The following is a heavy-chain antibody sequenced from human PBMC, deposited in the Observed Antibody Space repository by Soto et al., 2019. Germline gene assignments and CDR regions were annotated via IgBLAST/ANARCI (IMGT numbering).Heavy chain of an antibody. CDR3: ASTVMGSSGSYFDY. V-gene: IGHV3-30*03. CDR2: ISYDGSNK. Sequence: GGSLRLSCAASGFTFSSYGMHWVRQAPGKGLEWVAVISYDGSNKYYADSVKGRFTISRDNSKNTLYLQMNSLRAEDTAVYYCASTVMGSSGSYFDYWGQGTLVTVSS. CDR1: GFTFSSYG. J-gene: IGHJ4*02. D-gene: IGHD1-26*01.